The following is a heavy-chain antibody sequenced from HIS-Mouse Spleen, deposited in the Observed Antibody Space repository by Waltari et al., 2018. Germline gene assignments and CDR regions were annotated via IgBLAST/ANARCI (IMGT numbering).Heavy chain of an antibody. CDR1: VGPIGGSSYS. D-gene: IGHD6-13*01. CDR2: IYYSGST. Sequence: QLKRQGSAPELVQPSATLALTCTVSVGPIGGSSYSWGWIRQPPGKGLEWIGSIYYSGSTYYNPSLKSRVTISVDTSKNQFSLKLSSVTAADTAVYYCAREIPYSSSWYDWYFDLWGRGTLVTVSS. J-gene: IGHJ2*01. V-gene: IGHV4-39*07. CDR3: AREIPYSSSWYDWYFDL.